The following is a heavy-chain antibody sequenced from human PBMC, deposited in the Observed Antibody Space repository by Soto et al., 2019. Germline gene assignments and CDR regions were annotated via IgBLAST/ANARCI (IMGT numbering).Heavy chain of an antibody. D-gene: IGHD3-22*01. J-gene: IGHJ4*02. V-gene: IGHV1-46*01. CDR1: GYTFTSYY. CDR3: ARVSYYYDSSGYRGHFDY. Sequence: GASVKVSCKASGYTFTSYYMHWVRQAPGQGLEWMGIINPSGGSTSYAQKFQGRVTMTRDTSTSTVYMELSSLRSEDTAVYYCARVSYYYDSSGYRGHFDYWGQGTLVTVSS. CDR2: INPSGGST.